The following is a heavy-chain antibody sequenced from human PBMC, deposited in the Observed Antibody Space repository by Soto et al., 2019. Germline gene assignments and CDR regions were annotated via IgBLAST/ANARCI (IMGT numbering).Heavy chain of an antibody. CDR3: ARGAVTGTSLFDY. D-gene: IGHD6-19*01. Sequence: GGSLRLSCAVSGFTLTTYSMNWVRQAPGRGLEWISFINKNGFTIYYADSVKGRFTISRDYAKNSLYLQMDSLRHEDTAVYYCARGAVTGTSLFDYWGLGTLVTVSS. CDR2: INKNGFTI. CDR1: GFTLTTYS. V-gene: IGHV3-48*02. J-gene: IGHJ4*02.